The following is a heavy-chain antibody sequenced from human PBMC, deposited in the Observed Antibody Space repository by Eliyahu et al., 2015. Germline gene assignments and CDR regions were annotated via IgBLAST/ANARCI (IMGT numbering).Heavy chain of an antibody. D-gene: IGHD7-27*01. Sequence: QVQLVESGGGVVQPGGSLRLSCAASGFTFRRYGMHWVRQAPGKGLGWVAFIRYDGSNKYYADSVKGRFTISRDNSKNTLYLQMNSLRPEDTAVYYCAKDANWGLLPYYFDYWGQGTLVTVSS. J-gene: IGHJ4*02. CDR2: IRYDGSNK. V-gene: IGHV3-30*02. CDR1: GFTFRRYG. CDR3: AKDANWGLLPYYFDY.